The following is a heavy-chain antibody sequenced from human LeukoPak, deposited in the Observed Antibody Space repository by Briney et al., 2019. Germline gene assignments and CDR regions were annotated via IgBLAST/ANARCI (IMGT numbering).Heavy chain of an antibody. J-gene: IGHJ4*02. D-gene: IGHD3-3*01. CDR3: AKDDEGYY. CDR2: IKEDGSAK. CDR1: GFTFSKSW. V-gene: IGHV3-7*04. Sequence: PGGSLRLSCAASGFTFSKSWMSWLRQTPEKGLEWVANIKEDGSAKYHVDSVKGRFTISRDNAKNSLYLQMNSLRAEDTAVYYCAKDDEGYYWGQGILVTVSS.